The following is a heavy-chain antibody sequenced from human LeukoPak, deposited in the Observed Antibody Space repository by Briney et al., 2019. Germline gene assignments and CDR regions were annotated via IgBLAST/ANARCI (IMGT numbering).Heavy chain of an antibody. CDR2: FSGSGGTT. Sequence: GGSLRLSCAASGFTFSNYAMNWVRQAPGRGLEWVSGFSGSGGTTYYADSVKGRFTISRDNSKNTLYLQMSSLRVEDTAVYYCANGNRCTSPNCLGYYYFYMDVWGKGTTVTVSS. CDR1: GFTFSNYA. CDR3: ANGNRCTSPNCLGYYYFYMDV. J-gene: IGHJ6*03. D-gene: IGHD2-8*01. V-gene: IGHV3-23*01.